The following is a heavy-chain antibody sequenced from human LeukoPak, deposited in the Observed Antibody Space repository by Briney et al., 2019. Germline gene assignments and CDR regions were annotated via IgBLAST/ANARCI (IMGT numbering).Heavy chain of an antibody. J-gene: IGHJ5*02. CDR1: GYPFTTWE. CDR2: VHPNSGNT. D-gene: IGHD1-14*01. CDR3: ARGPRNDP. V-gene: IGHV1-8*01. Sequence: AASVKVSCKTSGYPFTTWEINWVRQAAGQGLGWMGWVHPNSGNTAYAQKFQGRVTMTRDTSISTAYMELSGLRDTAVYFCARGPRNDPWGQGTLVTVSS.